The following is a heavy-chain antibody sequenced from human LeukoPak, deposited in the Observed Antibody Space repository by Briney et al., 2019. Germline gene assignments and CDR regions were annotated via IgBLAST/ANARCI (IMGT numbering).Heavy chain of an antibody. CDR3: ARGMAAAYDYNWFDP. D-gene: IGHD5-12*01. CDR1: GGSISSGSYY. J-gene: IGHJ5*02. V-gene: IGHV4-61*02. CDR2: IYTSGST. Sequence: PSETLSLTCTVSGGSISSGSYYWSWIRQPAGKGLEWIGRIYTSGSTNYNPSLKSRVTMSVDTSKNQFSLKLDSVTAADTAVYFCARGMAAAYDYNWFDPWGPGTLVTVSS.